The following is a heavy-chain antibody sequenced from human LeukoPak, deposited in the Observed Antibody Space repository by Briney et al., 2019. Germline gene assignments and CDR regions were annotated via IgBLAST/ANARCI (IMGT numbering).Heavy chain of an antibody. CDR3: ARGSRYYDSSGYYYLIY. CDR2: IYPGDSDT. Sequence: GESLKISCKGSGYSFTSYWIGWVRQMPGKGLEWMGIIYPGDSDTRYSPSFQGQVTISADKSISTAYLQWSSLKVSDTAMYYCARGSRYYDSSGYYYLIYWGQGTLVTVSS. V-gene: IGHV5-51*01. J-gene: IGHJ4*02. CDR1: GYSFTSYW. D-gene: IGHD3-22*01.